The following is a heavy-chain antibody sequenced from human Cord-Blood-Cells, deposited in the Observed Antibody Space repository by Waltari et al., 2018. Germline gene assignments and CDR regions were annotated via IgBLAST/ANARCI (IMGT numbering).Heavy chain of an antibody. Sequence: EVQLVESGGGLVPPGGSLRLSCQASGFTFRSYCMPWVRHAPGKGLVWVSRINSDGNSTSYADSVKGRFTISRDNAKNTLYLQMNSLRAEDTAVYYCARGGDYSDYWGQGTLVTVSS. CDR1: GFTFRSYC. CDR3: ARGGDYSDY. CDR2: INSDGNST. J-gene: IGHJ4*02. V-gene: IGHV3-74*01.